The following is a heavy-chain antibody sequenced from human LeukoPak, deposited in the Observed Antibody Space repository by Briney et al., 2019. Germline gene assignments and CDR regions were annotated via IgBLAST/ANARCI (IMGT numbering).Heavy chain of an antibody. D-gene: IGHD2-2*01. CDR1: GFTLSTYG. Sequence: GRSLRLSCAGSGFTLSTYGMHWVRQAPGEGLEWVALISYDGSNKYYADSVKGRFTISRDTSKNTLYLQTNSLRAEDTAVYYCAKDSAGRYCSITTCNFFDYWGQGTLVTVS. CDR2: ISYDGSNK. J-gene: IGHJ4*02. CDR3: AKDSAGRYCSITTCNFFDY. V-gene: IGHV3-30*18.